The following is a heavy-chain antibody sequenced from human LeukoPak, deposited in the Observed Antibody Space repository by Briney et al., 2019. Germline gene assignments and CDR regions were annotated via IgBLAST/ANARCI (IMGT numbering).Heavy chain of an antibody. CDR3: TASLIVWDY. CDR1: GFTFSNAW. CDR2: IKSKTDGGTT. D-gene: IGHD3-22*01. Sequence: GGSLRLSWAASGFTFSNAWMSWVRLAPGPGLEWVGRIKSKTDGGTTDYAELVKGRFTISRDDSKNTLYLQMNSLKTEDTAVYYCTASLIVWDYWGQGTLVTVSS. V-gene: IGHV3-15*01. J-gene: IGHJ4*02.